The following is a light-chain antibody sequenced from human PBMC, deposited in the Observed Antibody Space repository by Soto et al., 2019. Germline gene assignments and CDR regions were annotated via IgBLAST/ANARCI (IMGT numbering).Light chain of an antibody. J-gene: IGKJ4*01. CDR2: DAS. V-gene: IGKV3-15*01. Sequence: EIVMTQSPATLSVSPGESATLSCRASQSVNSNLAWYQHKPGQAPRLLIYDASTRATGIPARFSGSGSGTEFTLTINSLQSEDFAIYYCQQYDNCPPLTFGGGAKVEIK. CDR1: QSVNSN. CDR3: QQYDNCPPLT.